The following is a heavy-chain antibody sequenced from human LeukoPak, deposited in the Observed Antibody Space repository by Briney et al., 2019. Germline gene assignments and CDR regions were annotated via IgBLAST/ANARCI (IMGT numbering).Heavy chain of an antibody. CDR2: ISYDGSNK. Sequence: GGSLRLSCAASGFTFSSYAMHWVRQAPGKGLEWVAVISYDGSNKYYADSVKGRFTISRDNSKNTLYLQMNSLRAEDTAVYYCARGEGYFDYWGQGTLVTVSS. V-gene: IGHV3-30-3*01. CDR1: GFTFSSYA. CDR3: ARGEGYFDY. J-gene: IGHJ4*02.